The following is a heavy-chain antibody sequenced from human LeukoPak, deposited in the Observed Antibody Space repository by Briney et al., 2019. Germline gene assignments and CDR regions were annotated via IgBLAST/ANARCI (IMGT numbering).Heavy chain of an antibody. V-gene: IGHV1-8*01. CDR1: GYTFTTYD. D-gene: IGHD6-13*01. J-gene: IGHJ5*02. Sequence: ASVKVSCKASGYTFTTYDINWVRQATAQGPEWMGWMKPKSGNTGYAQKFQGRITMTRNTSISTAYMELSSLRSEDTAVYYCARSYTGYSSTWGQGTLVTVSS. CDR3: ARSYTGYSST. CDR2: MKPKSGNT.